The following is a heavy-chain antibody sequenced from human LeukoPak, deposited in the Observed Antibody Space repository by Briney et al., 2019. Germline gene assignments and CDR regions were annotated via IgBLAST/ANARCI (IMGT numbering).Heavy chain of an antibody. CDR3: ASRRPDLYCSSTSCALGFDP. D-gene: IGHD2-2*01. CDR1: GGSISSSNG. CDR2: IYHSGST. Sequence: SGTLSLTCAVSGGSISSSNGWSWVRQPPGKGREWIGEIYHSGSTNYNPSLKSRVTISVDKSKNQFSLKLSSVTAADTAVYYCASRRPDLYCSSTSCALGFDPWGQGTLVTVSS. V-gene: IGHV4-4*02. J-gene: IGHJ5*02.